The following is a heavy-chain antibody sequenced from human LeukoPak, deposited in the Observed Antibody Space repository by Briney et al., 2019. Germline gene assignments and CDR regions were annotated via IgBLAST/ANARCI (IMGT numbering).Heavy chain of an antibody. CDR3: ARHSDDIGVI. CDR1: GYTFTRQW. V-gene: IGHV5-51*01. Sequence: GESLKISFKASGYTFTRQWIGWVREKCGSGLEWMGIIYPRDSDTRYSPSFQGHVTISADTSINTAYLEWSRLEASDTGIYYCARHSDDIGVIWRQGTLVTVSS. J-gene: IGHJ4*02. D-gene: IGHD3-9*01. CDR2: IYPRDSDT.